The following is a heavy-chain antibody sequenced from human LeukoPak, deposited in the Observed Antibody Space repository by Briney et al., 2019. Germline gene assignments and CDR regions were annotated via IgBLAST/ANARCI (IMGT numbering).Heavy chain of an antibody. J-gene: IGHJ6*02. CDR1: GFTFSSYG. D-gene: IGHD3-3*01. CDR3: ARGITIFPYYYGMYV. CDR2: IWYDGSNK. Sequence: GGSLRLSCAASGFTFSSYGMHWVRQAPGKGLEWVAVIWYDGSNKYYADSVKGRFTISRDNSKNTLYLQMNSLRAEDTAVYYCARGITIFPYYYGMYVWGQGTTVTVSS. V-gene: IGHV3-33*01.